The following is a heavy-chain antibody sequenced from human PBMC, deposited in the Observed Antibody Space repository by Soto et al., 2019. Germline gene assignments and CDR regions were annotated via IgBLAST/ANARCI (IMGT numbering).Heavy chain of an antibody. CDR1: GFTFSDYY. D-gene: IGHD6-13*01. CDR3: AMVAAADKGDGYYGMDV. V-gene: IGHV3-11*03. CDR2: ISSSSSYT. J-gene: IGHJ6*02. Sequence: PGGSLRLSCAASGFTFSDYYMRWIRQAPGKGLEWVSYISSSSSYTNYADSVKGRFTISRDNAKNSLYLQMNSLRAEDTAIYYCAMVAAADKGDGYYGMDVWGQGTTVTVSS.